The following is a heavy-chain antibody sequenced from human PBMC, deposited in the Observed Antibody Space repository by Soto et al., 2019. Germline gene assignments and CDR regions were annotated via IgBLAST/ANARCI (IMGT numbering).Heavy chain of an antibody. J-gene: IGHJ3*01. Sequence: QVQLVESGGGVVQPGRSLRLSCAASGFTFNHYGMHWVRQAPGKGLEWVAAISNDGSDKYYADSVKGRLTISRDNSKNTVYLQMNSLRAEDTAVYYCAKDQGIAASHGIDWGQGTMVTVSS. CDR1: GFTFNHYG. D-gene: IGHD6-13*01. V-gene: IGHV3-30*18. CDR3: AKDQGIAASHGID. CDR2: ISNDGSDK.